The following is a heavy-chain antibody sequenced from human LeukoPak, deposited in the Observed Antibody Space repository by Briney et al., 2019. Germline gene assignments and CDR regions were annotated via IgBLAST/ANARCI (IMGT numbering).Heavy chain of an antibody. J-gene: IGHJ2*01. V-gene: IGHV4-59*08. D-gene: IGHD3-22*01. Sequence: PSETLSLTYSVWWRYICIYYWSGIRQPPGKGLEWIGYIHYTGSTNFNPSLKSRVTMSLDTSKNQFAMELMPVTAVNTSVFYAAGMNYFDYGGYYSDWYFDLWGRGTLVTVSS. CDR1: WRYICIYY. CDR3: AGMNYFDYGGYYSDWYFDL. CDR2: IHYTGST.